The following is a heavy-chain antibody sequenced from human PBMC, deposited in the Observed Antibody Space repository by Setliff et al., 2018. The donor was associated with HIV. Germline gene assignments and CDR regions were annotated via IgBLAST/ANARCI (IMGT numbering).Heavy chain of an antibody. CDR2: IKQDGSEK. V-gene: IGHV3-7*03. J-gene: IGHJ6*04. Sequence: PGGSLRLSCAASGFTFSNYWMSWVRQAPGKGLEWVANIKQDGSEKYYVDSVKGRFTISRDNAKKSLYLQMNSLRAEDTALYYCARDGTAAAPTWFDPWGKGTTVTVSS. CDR3: ARDGTAAAPTWFDP. D-gene: IGHD6-13*01. CDR1: GFTFSNYW.